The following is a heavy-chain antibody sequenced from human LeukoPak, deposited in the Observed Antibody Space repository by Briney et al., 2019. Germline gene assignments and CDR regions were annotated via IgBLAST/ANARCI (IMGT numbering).Heavy chain of an antibody. D-gene: IGHD2-2*01. CDR1: GFTFSTYA. CDR2: IWYDGNNK. CDR3: ARGSSSVTLPGD. J-gene: IGHJ4*02. Sequence: GRSLRLPCAASGFTFSTYAMHWVRQAPGKGLEWVAVIWYDGNNKYYADSVKGRFTISRDNSKNTLYLQMNSLRVEDTAVYYCARGSSSVTLPGDWGQGTLVTVSS. V-gene: IGHV3-33*01.